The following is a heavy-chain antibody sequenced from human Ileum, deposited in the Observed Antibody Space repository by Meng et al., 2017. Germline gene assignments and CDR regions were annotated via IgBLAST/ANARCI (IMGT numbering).Heavy chain of an antibody. Sequence: VQPQESGPGLVRPSETPSLICTVSGGSVRTSDYQWGWIRQPPGKGLEWIGYAGTNYNPSLKSRVTISVDTSKRQFSLKLTSVTAADTAVYYCARDHWGSLDYWGQGILVTVSS. CDR1: GGSVRTSDYQ. CDR3: ARDHWGSLDY. CDR2: AGT. V-gene: IGHV4-61*08. D-gene: IGHD7-27*01. J-gene: IGHJ4*02.